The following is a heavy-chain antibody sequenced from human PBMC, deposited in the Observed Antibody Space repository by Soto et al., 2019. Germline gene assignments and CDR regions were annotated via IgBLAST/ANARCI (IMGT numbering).Heavy chain of an antibody. CDR3: ARGAEDYYDDNRVHYSSSTFDY. CDR1: GYMFRSYG. D-gene: IGHD3-22*01. Sequence: ASVKVSCKASGYMFRSYGISWVRQAPGKGLEWMGWISTYNGNTKYGQKFQGRVTLTTETSTSTVYMDLRSLRFDDTAVYYCARGAEDYYDDNRVHYSSSTFDYRGPGTLVTVSS. CDR2: ISTYNGNT. J-gene: IGHJ4*02. V-gene: IGHV1-18*01.